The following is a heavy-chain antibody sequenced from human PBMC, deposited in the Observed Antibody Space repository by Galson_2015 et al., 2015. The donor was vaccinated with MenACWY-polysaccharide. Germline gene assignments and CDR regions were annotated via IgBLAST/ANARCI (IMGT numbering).Heavy chain of an antibody. CDR2: TNGDGSTT. J-gene: IGHJ4*02. CDR3: ARGWGTDRDY. D-gene: IGHD1/OR15-1a*01. CDR1: GFTLSDYW. V-gene: IGHV3-74*01. Sequence: SLRLSCAASGFTLSDYWMHWVRQGPGKGLVWVSRTNGDGSTTNYADSVKGRFPISRDNAKNTLYLQMNSLRVEDTAVYYCARGWGTDRDYWGQGTLVTVSS.